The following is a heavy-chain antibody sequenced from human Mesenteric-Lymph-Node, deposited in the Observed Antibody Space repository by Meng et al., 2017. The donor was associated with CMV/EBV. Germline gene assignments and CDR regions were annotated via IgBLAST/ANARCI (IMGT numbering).Heavy chain of an antibody. D-gene: IGHD2-21*01. CDR2: IYSGGTT. V-gene: IGHV3-53*01. CDR1: GFTVSSNY. J-gene: IGHJ4*02. Sequence: GESLKISCAASGFTVSSNYMSWVRQAPGKGLEWVSVIYSGGTTFYADSVKGRFTMSRDDSKNTLYLQTNSLRAEDAAVYYCAGDSCGGDGNLDYWGQGTLVTVSS. CDR3: AGDSCGGDGNLDY.